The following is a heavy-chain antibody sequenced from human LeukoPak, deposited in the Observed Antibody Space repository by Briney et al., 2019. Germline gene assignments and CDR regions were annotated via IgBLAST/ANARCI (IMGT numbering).Heavy chain of an antibody. Sequence: SQTLSLTCAISGDSVSSNSGAWNWIRQSPSRGPEWLGRTYYRSKWYNDYAVSVKSRITINPDTSKNQFSLQLNSVTPEDTAVYYCARADQGDYVWFDPWGQGTLVTVSS. CDR2: TYYRSKWYN. V-gene: IGHV6-1*01. J-gene: IGHJ5*02. CDR3: ARADQGDYVWFDP. CDR1: GDSVSSNSGA. D-gene: IGHD4-17*01.